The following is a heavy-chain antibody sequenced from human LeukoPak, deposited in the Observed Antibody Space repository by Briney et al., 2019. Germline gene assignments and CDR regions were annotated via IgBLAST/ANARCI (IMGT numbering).Heavy chain of an antibody. Sequence: GGSLRLSCAASGFTFSDYYMSWIRQAPGKGLEWVSYISRSGSTIYYADSVKGRFTISRDNAKNSLYLQMNSLRAEDTAVYYCASLYSSSTDDYWGQGTLVTVSS. V-gene: IGHV3-11*01. J-gene: IGHJ4*02. D-gene: IGHD6-6*01. CDR1: GFTFSDYY. CDR3: ASLYSSSTDDY. CDR2: ISRSGSTI.